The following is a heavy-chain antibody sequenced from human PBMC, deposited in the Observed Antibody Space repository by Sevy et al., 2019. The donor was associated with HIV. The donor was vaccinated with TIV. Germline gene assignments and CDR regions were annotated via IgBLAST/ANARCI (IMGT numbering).Heavy chain of an antibody. D-gene: IGHD6-13*01. CDR3: AKDRSGSWSVDY. CDR1: GFTFYNYG. J-gene: IGHJ4*02. CDR2: ISYDGKNE. V-gene: IGHV3-30*18. Sequence: GGSLRLSCAGSGFTFYNYGIHWVRQAPGKGLEWVTMISYDGKNENYADSVKGRFTISRDNSKNTVYLQMNCLRPDDTAIYYCAKDRSGSWSVDYWGQGTLVTVSS.